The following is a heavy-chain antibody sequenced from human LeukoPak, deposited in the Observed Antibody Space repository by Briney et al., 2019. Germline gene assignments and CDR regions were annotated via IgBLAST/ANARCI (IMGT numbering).Heavy chain of an antibody. J-gene: IGHJ4*02. D-gene: IGHD3-22*01. CDR3: AREPYYYDCSGYLGGYYFDY. CDR2: ISSSSSYI. V-gene: IGHV3-21*01. CDR1: GFTFSSYS. Sequence: GGSLRLSCAASGFTFSSYSMNWVRQAPGKGLEWVSSISSSSSYIYYADSVKGRFTISRDNAKNSLYLQMNSLRAEDTAVYYCAREPYYYDCSGYLGGYYFDYWGQGTLVTVSS.